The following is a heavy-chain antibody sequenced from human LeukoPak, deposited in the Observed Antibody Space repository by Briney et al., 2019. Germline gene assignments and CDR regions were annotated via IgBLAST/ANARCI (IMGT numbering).Heavy chain of an antibody. V-gene: IGHV1-46*01. CDR2: INPSGGST. Sequence: ASVKVSCKASGYTFTSYYMHWVRQAPGQGLEWMGIINPSGGSTSYAQKFQGRVTMTRDTSTSTVYMELSSPRSEDTAVYYCARSDPYYYDSSGYSFDYWGQGTLVTVSS. CDR1: GYTFTSYY. CDR3: ARSDPYYYDSSGYSFDY. J-gene: IGHJ4*02. D-gene: IGHD3-22*01.